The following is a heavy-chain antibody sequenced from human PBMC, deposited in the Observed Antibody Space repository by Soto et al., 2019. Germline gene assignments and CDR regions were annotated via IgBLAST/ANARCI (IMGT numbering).Heavy chain of an antibody. CDR3: ARRDGFLEYAWFDP. D-gene: IGHD3-3*01. Sequence: QVQLQESGPGLVKPSETLSLTCTVSGGSISSYYWSWIRQPAGKGLEWIGRIYTSGSTNYNPSLKSRVTISVDTSKNQFSLKLSSVTAADTAVYYCARRDGFLEYAWFDPWGQGTLVTVSS. CDR1: GGSISSYY. J-gene: IGHJ5*02. CDR2: IYTSGST. V-gene: IGHV4-4*07.